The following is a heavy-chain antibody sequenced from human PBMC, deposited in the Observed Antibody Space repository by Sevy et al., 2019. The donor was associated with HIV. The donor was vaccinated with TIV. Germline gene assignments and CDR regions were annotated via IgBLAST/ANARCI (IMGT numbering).Heavy chain of an antibody. CDR2: IIPIFGTA. V-gene: IGHV1-69*13. J-gene: IGHJ3*01. CDR1: GGTFSSYG. CDR3: ARDLRYFVCLDRKDAFDV. D-gene: IGHD3-9*01. Sequence: ASVKVSCKASGGTFSSYGISWVRQAPGKGLEWMGWIIPIFGTANYAQKFQGRVTITADESTSTAYMELSSLRSEDTGVYYCARDLRYFVCLDRKDAFDVWGQGTMVTVSS.